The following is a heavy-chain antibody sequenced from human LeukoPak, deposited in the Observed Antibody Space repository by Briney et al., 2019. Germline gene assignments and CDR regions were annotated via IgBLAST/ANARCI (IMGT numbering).Heavy chain of an antibody. CDR1: GYSISSGYY. V-gene: IGHV4-61*02. D-gene: IGHD3-22*01. CDR3: ARVDNPYYYDSSGYYETDAFDI. Sequence: SETLSLTCAVSGYSISSGYYWSWIRQPAGKGLEWIGRIYTSGSTNYNPSLKSRVTVSVDTSKNQFSLKLSSVTAADTAVYYCARVDNPYYYDSSGYYETDAFDIWGQGTMVTVSS. J-gene: IGHJ3*02. CDR2: IYTSGST.